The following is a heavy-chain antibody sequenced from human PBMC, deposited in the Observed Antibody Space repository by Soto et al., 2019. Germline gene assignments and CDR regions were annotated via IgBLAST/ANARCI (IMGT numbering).Heavy chain of an antibody. CDR2: MNPKTGNT. CDR3: ARLSEDSSSSNFYYYYMDV. J-gene: IGHJ6*03. D-gene: IGHD6-6*01. CDR1: GYTFTRYD. V-gene: IGHV1-8*01. Sequence: QVQLVQSGAEVKKPGASMKVSCKASGYTFTRYDISWVRQATGQGLEWMGWMNPKTGNTGYAEKFQGRVTMTRNTSISTAHMELSNLRSEDTAVFYCARLSEDSSSSNFYYYYMDVWGKGTTVTVSS.